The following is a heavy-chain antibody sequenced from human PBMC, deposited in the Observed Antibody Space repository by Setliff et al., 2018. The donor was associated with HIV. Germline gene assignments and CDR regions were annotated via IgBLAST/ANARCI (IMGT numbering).Heavy chain of an antibody. CDR3: ARSLAYCSGGGCSSGNYYYMDV. CDR1: GGSISGSSYY. D-gene: IGHD2-15*01. Sequence: SETLSLTCTVSGGSISGSSYYWGWIRQSPEKGLEWIGSIFHAGSTYYNPSLKSRVTLSVDTSENQYSLKLTSLIAADTAVYYCARSLAYCSGGGCSSGNYYYMDVWGXGTTVTVSS. CDR2: IFHAGST. J-gene: IGHJ6*03. V-gene: IGHV4-39*01.